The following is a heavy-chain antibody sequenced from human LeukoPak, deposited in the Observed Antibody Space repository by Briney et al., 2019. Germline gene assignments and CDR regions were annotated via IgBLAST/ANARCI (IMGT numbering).Heavy chain of an antibody. V-gene: IGHV4-39*07. Sequence: SETLSLTCTVSGGSISSSTYYWGGIRQPPGKGLEWMGRISYTGSTYYNPSLKSRVTISVDTSKNQFSLKLSSVTAADTAVYYCARRPIVGANRRVAYNWFDPWGQGTLVTVSS. CDR2: ISYTGST. D-gene: IGHD1-26*01. CDR3: ARRPIVGANRRVAYNWFDP. J-gene: IGHJ5*02. CDR1: GGSISSSTYY.